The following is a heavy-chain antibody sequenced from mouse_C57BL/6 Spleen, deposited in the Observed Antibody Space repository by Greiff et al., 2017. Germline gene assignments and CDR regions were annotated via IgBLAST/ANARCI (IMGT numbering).Heavy chain of an antibody. CDR3: APLTTVVATGDY. D-gene: IGHD1-1*01. CDR2: IDPSDSYT. CDR1: GYTFTSYW. Sequence: VQLQQPGAELVRPGTSVKLSCKASGYTFTSYWMHWVKQRPGQGLEWIGVIDPSDSYTNYNQKFKGKATLTVDTSSSTAYMQLSSLTSEDSAVYYCAPLTTVVATGDYWGQGTTLTVSS. J-gene: IGHJ2*01. V-gene: IGHV1-59*01.